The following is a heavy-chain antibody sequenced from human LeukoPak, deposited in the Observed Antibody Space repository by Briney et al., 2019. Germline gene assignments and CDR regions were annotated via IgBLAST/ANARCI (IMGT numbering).Heavy chain of an antibody. CDR2: AYYTGNT. V-gene: IGHV4-39*07. J-gene: IGHJ4*02. D-gene: IGHD3-16*01. Sequence: SETLSLTCTVSGGSISGRPYYWGWIRQPPGKGLVWIGSAYYTGNTYYNSSLKSRVTISLDTSKNEFSLKLHSVTAADTTVYYCARGAYFDSWGRGTLFTVPS. CDR3: ARGAYFDS. CDR1: GGSISGRPYY.